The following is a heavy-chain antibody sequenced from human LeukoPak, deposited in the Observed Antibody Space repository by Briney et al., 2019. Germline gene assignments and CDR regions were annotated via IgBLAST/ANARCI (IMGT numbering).Heavy chain of an antibody. CDR2: TRNKVNSDTT. V-gene: IGHV3-72*01. J-gene: IGHJ3*01. D-gene: IGHD1-26*01. Sequence: TGGSLRLSCAGSGFSFSDHYIDWVRQAPGKGPEWIGRTRNKVNSDTTEYAASVKGRFSISRDDSKNSLFLQTNSLRPEDTAVYYCSKGYSGLLIYALDVWGQGTRVTVSS. CDR1: GFSFSDHY. CDR3: SKGYSGLLIYALDV.